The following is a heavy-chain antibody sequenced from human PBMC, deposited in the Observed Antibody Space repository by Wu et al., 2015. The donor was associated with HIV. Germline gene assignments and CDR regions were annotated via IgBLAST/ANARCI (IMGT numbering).Heavy chain of an antibody. D-gene: IGHD2-15*01. CDR2: IIPIFGTR. CDR1: RDTFTYFA. CDR3: ARDGSGDNNPWYFDL. J-gene: IGHJ2*01. V-gene: IGHV1-69*15. Sequence: QVQLVQSGAEVKKFGSSVKVSCKASRDTFTYFAVNWVRQAPGQGLEWMGRIIPIFGTRNFAQKFQGRVTFTADVSTSTAYMELNSLRSEDTALYYCARDGSGDNNPWYFDLWGRGTLISVSS.